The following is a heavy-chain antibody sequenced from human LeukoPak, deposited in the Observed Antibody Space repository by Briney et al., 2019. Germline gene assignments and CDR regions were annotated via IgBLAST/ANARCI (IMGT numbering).Heavy chain of an antibody. J-gene: IGHJ4*02. D-gene: IGHD3-22*01. CDR3: AKKPGYYDSSGPEDYFDY. V-gene: IGHV3-23*01. CDR1: GFTFRSYA. Sequence: GGSLRLSCAVSGFTFRSYAISWVRQAPGKGLEWVSGISGSGGSTYYADSVRGRFTISRDNSKNTLYLQMNSLRAEDTAVYFCAKKPGYYDSSGPEDYFDYWGQGTLVTVSS. CDR2: ISGSGGST.